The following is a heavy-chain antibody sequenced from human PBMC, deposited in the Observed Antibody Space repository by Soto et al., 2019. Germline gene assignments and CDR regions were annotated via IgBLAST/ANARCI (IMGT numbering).Heavy chain of an antibody. CDR3: AHSLQLWPHWDPLDI. V-gene: IGHV2-5*01. CDR1: GFSLSPSGVG. D-gene: IGHD5-18*01. CDR2: IYWNDDK. Sequence: SGPTLVNPPQTLTLTCTFSGFSLSPSGVGVGWIRQPPGKALEWLALIYWNDDKRYSPSLKSRLTITKDTSKNQVVLTMTNMDPVDTATYYCAHSLQLWPHWDPLDIWGQGTMVTVSS. J-gene: IGHJ3*02.